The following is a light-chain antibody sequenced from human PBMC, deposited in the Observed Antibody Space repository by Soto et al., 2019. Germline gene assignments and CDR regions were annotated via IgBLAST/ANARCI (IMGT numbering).Light chain of an antibody. J-gene: IGKJ1*01. Sequence: DVQMTQSPSTLSASVGDRVTITCRASQSISGWLAWNQQRPGTAPKLMIYKASTLETGVPSRFSGSGSGTEFTLPIKHLQPDDFATYYCQQYAGYSRTFGQGTKVEIK. CDR1: QSISGW. CDR3: QQYAGYSRT. V-gene: IGKV1-5*03. CDR2: KAS.